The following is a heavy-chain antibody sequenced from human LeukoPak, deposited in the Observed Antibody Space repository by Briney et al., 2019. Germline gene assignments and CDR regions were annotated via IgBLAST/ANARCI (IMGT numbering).Heavy chain of an antibody. Sequence: ASVKVSCKASGYSFTGYYIHWVRQAPGQGLEWMGWINPNNGGTNFAQKFQGRVTMTRDTSIATAYMELSSLTSDDTAVYYCARTLFGGPHDHWGQGTLVTVSS. CDR3: ARTLFGGPHDH. D-gene: IGHD3-10*01. CDR2: INPNNGGT. V-gene: IGHV1-2*02. CDR1: GYSFTGYY. J-gene: IGHJ4*02.